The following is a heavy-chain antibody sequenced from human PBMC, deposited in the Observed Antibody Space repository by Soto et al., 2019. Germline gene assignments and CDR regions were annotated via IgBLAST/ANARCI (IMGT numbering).Heavy chain of an antibody. V-gene: IGHV1-18*01. Sequence: GASVKVSCKASGYTFTSYGISWVRQAPGQGLEWMGWISADNGNTNYAQKLQGRVTMTTDTSTSTAYMELRSLRSDDTAVYYCARDWYCSGGRCYNCFDPWGRGTLVTVSS. CDR3: ARDWYCSGGRCYNCFDP. J-gene: IGHJ5*02. CDR2: ISADNGNT. CDR1: GYTFTSYG. D-gene: IGHD2-15*01.